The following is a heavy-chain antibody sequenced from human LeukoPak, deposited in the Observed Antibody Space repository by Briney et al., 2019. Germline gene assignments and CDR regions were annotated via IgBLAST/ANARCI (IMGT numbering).Heavy chain of an antibody. V-gene: IGHV3-23*01. CDR2: ISGSGGST. CDR3: AKLGQMTTVTTSENY. Sequence: GASLRLSCAASGFTFSSYAMSWVRQAPGKGLEWVSAISGSGGSTYYADSVKGRFTISRDNSKNTLHLQMNSLRAEDTAVYYCAKLGQMTTVTTSENYWGQGTLVTVSS. D-gene: IGHD4-17*01. CDR1: GFTFSSYA. J-gene: IGHJ4*02.